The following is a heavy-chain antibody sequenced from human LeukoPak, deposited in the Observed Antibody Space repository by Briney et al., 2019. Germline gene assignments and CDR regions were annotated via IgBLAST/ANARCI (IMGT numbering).Heavy chain of an antibody. V-gene: IGHV4-59*01. Sequence: SETLSLTCTVSGGSTSSYYWSWIRQPPGKGLEWIGYIYYSGSTNYNPSLKSRVTISVDTSKNQFSLKLSSVTAADTAVYYCARLEGYIAAAETWGQGTLVTVSS. CDR3: ARLEGYIAAAET. J-gene: IGHJ4*02. CDR2: IYYSGST. D-gene: IGHD6-13*01. CDR1: GGSTSSYY.